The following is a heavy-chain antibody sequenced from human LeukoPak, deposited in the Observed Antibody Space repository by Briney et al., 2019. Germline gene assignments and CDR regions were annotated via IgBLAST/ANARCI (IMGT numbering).Heavy chain of an antibody. CDR2: IYYSGST. V-gene: IGHV4-59*12. Sequence: SETLSLTCTVSGGSISSYYWSWIRQPPGKGLEWIGYIYYSGSTNYNPSLKSRVTISVDTSKNQFSLKLSSVTAADTAVYYCAREQWLVYGFDYWGQGTLVTVSS. CDR1: GGSISSYY. J-gene: IGHJ4*02. CDR3: AREQWLVYGFDY. D-gene: IGHD6-19*01.